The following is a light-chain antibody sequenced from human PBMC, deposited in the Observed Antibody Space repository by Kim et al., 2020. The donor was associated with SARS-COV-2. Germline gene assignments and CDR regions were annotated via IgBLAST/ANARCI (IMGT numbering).Light chain of an antibody. CDR1: QTINNY. CDR2: STS. V-gene: IGKV1-39*01. J-gene: IGKJ1*01. CDR3: QQTYSTPPST. Sequence: DIKMTQSPSSLSASVGETVTITCRASQTINNYLNWYQQKPGRAPKLLIYSTSTLHTGVPTRFSGSGSGTDFSLTISNVQPDDFATYYCQQTYSTPPSTFGQGTKVDIK.